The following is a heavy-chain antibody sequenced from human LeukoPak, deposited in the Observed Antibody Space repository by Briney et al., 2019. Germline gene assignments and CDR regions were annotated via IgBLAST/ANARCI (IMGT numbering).Heavy chain of an antibody. V-gene: IGHV4-38-2*02. CDR3: ARDSSSWEIYYYYYYMDV. Sequence: SETLSLTCTVSGYSISSGYYWGWIRQPPGKGLEWIGGIYHSGSTYYNPSLKSRVTISVDTSKNQFSLKLSSVTAADTAVYYCARDSSSWEIYYYYYYMDVWGKGTTVTVSS. J-gene: IGHJ6*03. CDR1: GYSISSGYY. D-gene: IGHD6-13*01. CDR2: IYHSGST.